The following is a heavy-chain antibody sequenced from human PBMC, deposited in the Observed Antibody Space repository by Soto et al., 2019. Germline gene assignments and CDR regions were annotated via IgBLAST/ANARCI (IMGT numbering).Heavy chain of an antibody. CDR2: ISGSGGST. D-gene: IGHD3-10*01. CDR1: GFTFSSYA. J-gene: IGHJ4*02. CDR3: AKDQAVVTMVRGVIPWKGARDHPAPNFDY. V-gene: IGHV3-23*01. Sequence: EVQLLESGGGLVQPGGSLRLSCAASGFTFSSYAMSWVRQAPGKGLEWVSAISGSGGSTYYADSVKGRFTISRDNSKNTLYLQMNSLRAEDTAVYYCAKDQAVVTMVRGVIPWKGARDHPAPNFDYWGQGTLVTVSS.